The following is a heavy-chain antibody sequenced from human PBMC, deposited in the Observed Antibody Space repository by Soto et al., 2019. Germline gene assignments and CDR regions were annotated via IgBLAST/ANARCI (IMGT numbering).Heavy chain of an antibody. Sequence: SETLSLTCTVSGGSISSWYWSWIRQPPGKGLEWIGYVYYTGSTNYNPSLKSRVTISVDTSKNQFSLKLSSMTAADTAVYYCVGRDFDYWGRGTLVTVSS. D-gene: IGHD2-15*01. CDR1: GGSISSWY. CDR3: VGRDFDY. V-gene: IGHV4-59*01. CDR2: VYYTGST. J-gene: IGHJ4*02.